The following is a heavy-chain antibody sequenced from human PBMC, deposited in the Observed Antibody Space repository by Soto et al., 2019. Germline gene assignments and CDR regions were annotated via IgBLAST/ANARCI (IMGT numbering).Heavy chain of an antibody. Sequence: PSETLSLTCTVSGASISSHTYYWGWIRQPPGKGLEWIGSIYYSGRTYYNPSLKSRVTISLDTSDKQFSLKLPSVTAADTAVYYCARHPYGHDSWPSRLDGWGQGTRGTAST. CDR2: IYYSGRT. J-gene: IGHJ4*02. CDR1: GASISSHTYY. V-gene: IGHV4-39*01. D-gene: IGHD3-16*01. CDR3: ARHPYGHDSWPSRLDG.